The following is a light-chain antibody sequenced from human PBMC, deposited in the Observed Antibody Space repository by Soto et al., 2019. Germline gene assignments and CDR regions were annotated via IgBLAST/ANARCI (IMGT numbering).Light chain of an antibody. CDR1: ESIRGH. CDR3: QQYDVWPT. CDR2: GTS. V-gene: IGKV3-15*01. Sequence: EVVMTQSPATLSVSPGERATLSCRASESIRGHLAWYQQRPGQAPRLLIYGTSNRATVIPARFSGIWSGTEFSLTISSLQSEDFAIYYCQQYDVWPTFGQGTKVDIK. J-gene: IGKJ1*01.